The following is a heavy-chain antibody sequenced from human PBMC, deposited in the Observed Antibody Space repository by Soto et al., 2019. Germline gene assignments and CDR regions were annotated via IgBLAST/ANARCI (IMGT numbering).Heavy chain of an antibody. CDR1: GFTFSSYA. J-gene: IGHJ4*02. CDR3: ATDLYCGGGSCYSRVFGY. V-gene: IGHV3-23*01. Sequence: VQVLESGGGLVQPGGSLRLSCATSGFTFSSYAMSWVRQAPGKGLDWVSSVSGSGSSTYYADSVTGRFTISRDNSKNTLYLQMNSLRAEDTAVYYCATDLYCGGGSCYSRVFGYWGQGSLVTVSS. CDR2: VSGSGSST. D-gene: IGHD2-15*01.